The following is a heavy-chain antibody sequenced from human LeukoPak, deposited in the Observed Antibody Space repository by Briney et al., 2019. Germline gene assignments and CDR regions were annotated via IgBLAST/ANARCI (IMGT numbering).Heavy chain of an antibody. D-gene: IGHD2-15*01. V-gene: IGHV3-30-3*01. Sequence: GGSLRLSCAASGFTFSSYAMHWVRQAPGKGLEWVAVISYDGSNKYYADSVKGRFTISRDNSKNTLYLQMNSMRAEDTAVYYCARDRYWSGGSCYFDAFDFWGQGTMVTVSS. J-gene: IGHJ3*01. CDR1: GFTFSSYA. CDR2: ISYDGSNK. CDR3: ARDRYWSGGSCYFDAFDF.